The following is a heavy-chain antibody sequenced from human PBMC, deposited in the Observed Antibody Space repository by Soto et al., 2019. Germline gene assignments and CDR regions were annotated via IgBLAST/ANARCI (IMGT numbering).Heavy chain of an antibody. CDR2: ISYDGSNK. Sequence: SLRLSCAASGFTFSSYGMHWVRQAPGKGLEWVAVISYDGSNKYYADSVKGRFTISRDNSKNTLYLQMNSLRAEDTAVYYCEKAYRAIVVVITGFDYWGQGTLVTVSS. V-gene: IGHV3-30*18. CDR3: EKAYRAIVVVITGFDY. CDR1: GFTFSSYG. J-gene: IGHJ4*02. D-gene: IGHD3-22*01.